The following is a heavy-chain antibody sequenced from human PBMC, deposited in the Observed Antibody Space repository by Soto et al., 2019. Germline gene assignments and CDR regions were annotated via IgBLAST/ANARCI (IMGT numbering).Heavy chain of an antibody. CDR2: INAGNGNT. CDR1: GYTFTSYA. J-gene: IGHJ4*02. Sequence: ASVKVSCKASGYTFTSYAMHWVRQAPGQRLEWMGWINAGNGNTKYSQKFQGRVTITRDTSASTAYMELSSLRSEDTAVYYCARSYGDSTAGLDWGQGTLVTVSS. D-gene: IGHD4-17*01. CDR3: ARSYGDSTAGLD. V-gene: IGHV1-3*01.